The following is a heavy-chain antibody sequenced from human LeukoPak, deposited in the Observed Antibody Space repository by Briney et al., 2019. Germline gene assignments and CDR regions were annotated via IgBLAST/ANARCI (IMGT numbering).Heavy chain of an antibody. CDR1: GFTFSSYS. CDR3: ARDLTSGCSWYGDFDY. CDR2: ISSSSSYI. Sequence: PGGSLRLSCTASGFTFSSYSMNWVRQAPGKGLEWVSSISSSSSYIYYADSVKGRFTISRDNAKNSLYLQMNSLRAEDTAVYYCARDLTSGCSWYGDFDYWGQGTRVTVSS. D-gene: IGHD6-13*01. J-gene: IGHJ4*02. V-gene: IGHV3-21*01.